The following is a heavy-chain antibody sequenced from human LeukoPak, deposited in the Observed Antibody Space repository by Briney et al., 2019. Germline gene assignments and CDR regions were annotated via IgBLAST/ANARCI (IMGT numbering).Heavy chain of an antibody. CDR2: IKEDGSGK. D-gene: IGHD3-22*01. CDR3: ARHSSGYY. Sequence: GGSLRLSCAASGFKFSSDWMSWVRQAPGKGLEWVANIKEDGSGKYYVDSVKGRFTISRDNAKNSLYLQMNSLRAEDTAVYYCARHSSGYYWGQGTLVTVSS. J-gene: IGHJ4*02. V-gene: IGHV3-7*01. CDR1: GFKFSSDW.